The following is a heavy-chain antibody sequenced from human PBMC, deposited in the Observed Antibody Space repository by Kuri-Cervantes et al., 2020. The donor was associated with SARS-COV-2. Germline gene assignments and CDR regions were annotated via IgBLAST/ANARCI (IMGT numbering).Heavy chain of an antibody. CDR1: GYSISSSSYY. CDR2: IYYSGST. V-gene: IGHV4-39*07. J-gene: IGHJ4*02. Sequence: ESLKISCTVSGYSISSSSYYWGWIRQPPGKGLEWIGSIYYSGSTYYNPSLKSRVTISVDTSKNQFSLKLSSVTAADTAVYYCARQPDYYDSSGYLGFDYWGQGTLVTVSS. CDR3: ARQPDYYDSSGYLGFDY. D-gene: IGHD3-22*01.